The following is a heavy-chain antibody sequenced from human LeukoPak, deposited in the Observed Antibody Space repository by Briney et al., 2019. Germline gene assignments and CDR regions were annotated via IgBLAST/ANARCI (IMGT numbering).Heavy chain of an antibody. D-gene: IGHD6-6*01. CDR3: AKWKYSNSGIDDY. V-gene: IGHV3-30*04. J-gene: IGHJ4*02. CDR1: RFTFRNSA. CDR2: ISDDGSNK. Sequence: GGSLRLSCAVSRFTFRNSAMHWVRQAQGKGLGWVALISDDGSNKYYADSVKGRFTISRDNSKNMLYLQMNSLRAEDTAVYYCAKWKYSNSGIDDYWGQGTLVTVSS.